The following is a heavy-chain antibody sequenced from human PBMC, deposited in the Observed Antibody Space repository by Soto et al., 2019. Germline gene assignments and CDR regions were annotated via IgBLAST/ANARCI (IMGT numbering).Heavy chain of an antibody. D-gene: IGHD1-1*01. CDR2: ITISGSGT. CDR1: GFTFSSYA. V-gene: IGHV3-23*01. J-gene: IGHJ4*02. CDR3: AKETPGTLDY. Sequence: GGSLRLSCAASGFTFSSYAMNWVRQAPGKGLEWVSVITISGSGTNYADSVKGRFTISRDNFKNTLFLQMNSLRAEDTAVYYCAKETPGTLDYWGQGILVTVSS.